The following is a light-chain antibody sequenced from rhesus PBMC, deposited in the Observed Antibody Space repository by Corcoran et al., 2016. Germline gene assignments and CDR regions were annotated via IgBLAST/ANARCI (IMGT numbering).Light chain of an antibody. CDR1: QGISNY. CDR2: SAS. V-gene: IGKV1S14*01. J-gene: IGKJ1*01. CDR3: QQHNSYPPT. Sequence: DIQLTQSPSSLSASVGDTVTITCRSSQGISNYLAWYQQKPGKAPKPLTYSASNLERGVPSRFSGSGSGTDFTLTISSLQPEDFATYYCQQHNSYPPTFGQGTKVEIK.